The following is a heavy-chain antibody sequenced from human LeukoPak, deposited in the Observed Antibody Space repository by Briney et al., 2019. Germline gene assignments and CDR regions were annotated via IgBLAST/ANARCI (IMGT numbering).Heavy chain of an antibody. Sequence: GASVKVSCKASGYTFTSYDINWVRQATGQGLEWMGWMNPNSGNTGYAQKFQGRVTITRNPSISTAYMELSSLRSEDTAVYYCARGPSSIAAAGTHYYYYYYMDVWGKGTTVTVSS. CDR2: MNPNSGNT. CDR1: GYTFTSYD. V-gene: IGHV1-8*01. D-gene: IGHD6-13*01. J-gene: IGHJ6*03. CDR3: ARGPSSIAAAGTHYYYYYYMDV.